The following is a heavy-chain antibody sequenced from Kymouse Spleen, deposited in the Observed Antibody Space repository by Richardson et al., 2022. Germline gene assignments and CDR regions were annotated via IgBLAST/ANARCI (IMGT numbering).Heavy chain of an antibody. CDR1: GFTFSSYS. J-gene: IGHJ5*02. Sequence: EVQLVESGGGLVQPGGSLRLSCAASGFTFSSYSMNWVRQAPGKGLEWVSYISSSSSTIYYADSVKGRFTISRDNAKNSLYLQMNSLRDEDTAVYYCASGITMVRGVMDWFDPWGQGTLVTVSS. CDR2: ISSSSSTI. V-gene: IGHV3-48*02. D-gene: IGHD3-10*01. CDR3: ASGITMVRGVMDWFDP.